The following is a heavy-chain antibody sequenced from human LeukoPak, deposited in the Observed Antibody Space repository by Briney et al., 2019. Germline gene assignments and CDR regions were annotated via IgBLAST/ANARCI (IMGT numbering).Heavy chain of an antibody. J-gene: IGHJ6*03. CDR1: GFTFSHYG. CDR2: IKHDGSED. CDR3: ARDPYNGNYGDSYYYYMDV. V-gene: IGHV3-7*01. Sequence: PGGSLRLSCAASGFTFSHYGMNWVRQAPGKGLEWVANIKHDGSEDYYLDSVKGRFTISRDNAKSSMWLQMNSLRAEDTAIYYCARDPYNGNYGDSYYYYMDVWGKGTTVTISS. D-gene: IGHD1-26*01.